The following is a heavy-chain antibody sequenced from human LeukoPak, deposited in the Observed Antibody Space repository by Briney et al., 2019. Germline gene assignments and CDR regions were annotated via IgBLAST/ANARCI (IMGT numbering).Heavy chain of an antibody. J-gene: IGHJ4*02. CDR2: ISSSSSTI. CDR1: GFTFSSYS. V-gene: IGHV3-48*02. Sequence: GGSLRLSCAASGFTFSSYSMNWVRQAPGKGLEWVSYISSSSSTIYYADSVKGQFTISRDNAKNSLYLQMNSLRDEDTAVYYCARTLAAAGTLYFDYWGQGTLVTVSS. CDR3: ARTLAAAGTLYFDY. D-gene: IGHD6-13*01.